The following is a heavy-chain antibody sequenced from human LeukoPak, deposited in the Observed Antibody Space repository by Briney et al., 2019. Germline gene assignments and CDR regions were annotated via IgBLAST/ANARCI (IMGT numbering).Heavy chain of an antibody. CDR1: GGSFSGYY. J-gene: IGHJ4*02. CDR2: INHSGST. CDR3: VRYCAGGDCYSPDLGYDY. Sequence: SETLSLTCAVYGGSFSGYYWSWIRQPPGKGLEWIGEINHSGSTNYNPSLKSRVTISVDTSKNQFSLKLSSVTAADTAVYYCVRYCAGGDCYSPDLGYDYWGQGTLVTVSS. D-gene: IGHD2-21*02. V-gene: IGHV4-34*01.